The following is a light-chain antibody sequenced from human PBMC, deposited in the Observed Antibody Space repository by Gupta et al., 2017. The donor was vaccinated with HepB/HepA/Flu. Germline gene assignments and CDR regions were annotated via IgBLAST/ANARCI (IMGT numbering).Light chain of an antibody. CDR3: QQSFNTPLT. CDR1: QSISSY. J-gene: IGKJ4*01. CDR2: AAS. Sequence: DIQMTQSPSSLSASVGDRVTITCRSSQSISSYLNWYQQRPGKVPKFLIYAASNLQSGVPSRFSGSWSGTDFTLTISSLQPEDLATYYCQQSFNTPLTFGGGTKVEIK. V-gene: IGKV1-39*01.